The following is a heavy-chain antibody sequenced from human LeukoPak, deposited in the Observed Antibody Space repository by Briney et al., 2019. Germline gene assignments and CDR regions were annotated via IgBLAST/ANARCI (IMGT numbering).Heavy chain of an antibody. J-gene: IGHJ5*02. D-gene: IGHD3-22*01. V-gene: IGHV1-69*06. CDR1: GGTFSSYA. CDR2: IIPIFGTA. CDR3: ARYDSRRNWFDP. Sequence: SVKVSCKASGGTFSSYAISWVRQAPGQGLEWMGGIIPIFGTANYAQKFQGRVTITADKSTSTAYMELSSLRSEDTAVYYCARYDSRRNWFDPWGQGTLVTVSS.